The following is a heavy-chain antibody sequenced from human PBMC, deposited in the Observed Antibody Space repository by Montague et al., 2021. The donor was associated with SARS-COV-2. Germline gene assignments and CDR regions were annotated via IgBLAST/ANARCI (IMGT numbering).Heavy chain of an antibody. Sequence: SETLSLTCAVYGGSFSGYYWSWIRQPPGKGLEWIGSIYYSGSTYYNPSLESRVTISVDTSKNQFSLKLSSVTAADTAVYYCARALIMITFGGVIAHWFDPWGQGTLVTVSS. CDR3: ARALIMITFGGVIAHWFDP. D-gene: IGHD3-16*02. CDR2: IYYSGST. V-gene: IGHV4-34*01. CDR1: GGSFSGYY. J-gene: IGHJ5*02.